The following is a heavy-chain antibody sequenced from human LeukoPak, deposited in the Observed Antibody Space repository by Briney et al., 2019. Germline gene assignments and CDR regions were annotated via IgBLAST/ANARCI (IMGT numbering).Heavy chain of an antibody. Sequence: ASVKVSCKASGGTFSSYTISWVRQAPGQGLEWMGRIIPILGIANYAQKFQGRVTITADKSTSTAYMELSSLRSEDTAVYYCAREGNGYISEAFDIWGQGTMVTVSS. J-gene: IGHJ3*02. CDR2: IIPILGIA. CDR1: GGTFSSYT. D-gene: IGHD5-24*01. CDR3: AREGNGYISEAFDI. V-gene: IGHV1-69*04.